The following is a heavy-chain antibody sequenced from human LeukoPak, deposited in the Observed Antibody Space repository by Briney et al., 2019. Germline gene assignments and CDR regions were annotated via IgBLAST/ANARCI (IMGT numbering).Heavy chain of an antibody. V-gene: IGHV3-66*01. D-gene: IGHD6-13*01. J-gene: IGHJ3*02. CDR2: IHSGGST. CDR3: ARVGYNSIDAFDI. CDR1: GFTVSSNY. Sequence: GGYLRLSCAASGFTVSSNYMRWLPQAPGKGLEWVSVIHSGGSTYYAHSVKGRFTISRDNSKNTLYLQMNSLRAEDTAVYYCARVGYNSIDAFDIWGQGTMVTVSS.